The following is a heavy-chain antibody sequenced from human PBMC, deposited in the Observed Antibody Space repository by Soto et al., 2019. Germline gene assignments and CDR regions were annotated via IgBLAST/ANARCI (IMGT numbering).Heavy chain of an antibody. D-gene: IGHD3-10*01. CDR2: ISGSGGST. J-gene: IGHJ4*02. CDR3: AKDGGRVTMVRGVMER. Sequence: GSLSLSCAASGFTFSSYAMSWVRQAPGKGLEWVSAISGSGGSTYYADSVKGRFTISRDNSKNTLYLQMNSLRAEDTAVYYCAKDGGRVTMVRGVMERWGQGTLVTVSS. CDR1: GFTFSSYA. V-gene: IGHV3-23*01.